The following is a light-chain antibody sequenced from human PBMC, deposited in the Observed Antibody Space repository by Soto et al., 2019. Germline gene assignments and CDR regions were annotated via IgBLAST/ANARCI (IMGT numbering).Light chain of an antibody. CDR3: QSYDSSLSGYV. CDR1: SSNIGAGSD. CDR2: ANN. V-gene: IGLV1-40*01. J-gene: IGLJ1*01. Sequence: QSVLTQPPSGSGAPGKRVTISCTGSSSNIGAGSDVHWYQQLPGTAPKLLIFANNIRPSGVPDRFSGSKSGTSASLAITGLQAEDEADYYCQSYDSSLSGYVFGTGTKVTVL.